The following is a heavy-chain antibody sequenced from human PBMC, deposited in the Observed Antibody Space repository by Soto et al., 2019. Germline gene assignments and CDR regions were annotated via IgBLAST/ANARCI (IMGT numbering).Heavy chain of an antibody. CDR1: GGSVSSGSYY. J-gene: IGHJ4*02. CDR2: IYYSGST. Sequence: QVQLQESGPGLVKPSETLSLTCTVSGGSVSSGSYYWSWIRQPPGKGLEWIGYIYYSGSTNYNPSLKSRVTISVDTSKNQFSLKLSSVTAADTAVYYCAREVTLWFGESIYPITGAFDYWGQGTLVTVSS. CDR3: AREVTLWFGESIYPITGAFDY. V-gene: IGHV4-61*01. D-gene: IGHD3-10*01.